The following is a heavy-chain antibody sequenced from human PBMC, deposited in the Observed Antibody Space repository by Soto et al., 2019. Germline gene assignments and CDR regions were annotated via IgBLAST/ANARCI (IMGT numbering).Heavy chain of an antibody. J-gene: IGHJ4*02. CDR3: ARSSLPPYCSRTSCYSVDY. V-gene: IGHV1-3*01. CDR2: TNAGNGNT. D-gene: IGHD2-2*01. CDR1: GYSFTTFG. Sequence: QVQLVQSGAEVKKPGASVKLSCKASGYSFTTFGIHWVRQAPGQRPEWMGWTNAGNGNTRSSQRFQGRITITRDTSANTVYMELRDLRSEDTSVYYCARSSLPPYCSRTSCYSVDYWGQGTLVTVSS.